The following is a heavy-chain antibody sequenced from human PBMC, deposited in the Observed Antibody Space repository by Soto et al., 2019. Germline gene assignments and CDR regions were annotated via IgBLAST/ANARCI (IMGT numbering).Heavy chain of an antibody. J-gene: IGHJ4*02. CDR1: GGSFSGYY. V-gene: IGHV4-34*01. D-gene: IGHD1-7*01. Sequence: QVQLQQWGAGLLKPSETLSLTCAVYGGSFSGYYWSWIRQPPGQGLEWIGEINHSGSTNYNPSLKSRVTISVDTSKSQFSLKLSSVTAADTAVYYCAEFDWNWGGVDYWGQGTLVTVSS. CDR2: INHSGST. CDR3: AEFDWNWGGVDY.